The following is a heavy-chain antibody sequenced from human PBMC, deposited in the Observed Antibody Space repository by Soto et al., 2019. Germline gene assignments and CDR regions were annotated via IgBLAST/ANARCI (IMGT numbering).Heavy chain of an antibody. J-gene: IGHJ4*02. CDR3: ARRAGAVPGRIEF. Sequence: HVQLQESGPGLVKPSETLSLICTVSGDSISSYYWSWIRQPPGKGLEWIGFIYYTGSTNYNPSLRRRVTISVDTSKNQLSLKLSSVTAADTAVYYCARRAGAVPGRIEFWGQGTLVTVSS. CDR2: IYYTGST. D-gene: IGHD6-19*01. V-gene: IGHV4-59*08. CDR1: GDSISSYY.